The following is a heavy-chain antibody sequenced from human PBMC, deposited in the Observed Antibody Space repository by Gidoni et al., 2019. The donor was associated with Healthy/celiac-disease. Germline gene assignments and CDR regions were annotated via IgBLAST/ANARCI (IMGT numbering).Heavy chain of an antibody. J-gene: IGHJ6*02. CDR3: AKSSTPLGYYYYYGMDV. Sequence: EVQLLESGGGLVQPGGSLRLSCAASGFTFSSYAMSWVRQAPGKGLEWVSAISGSGGSTYYADSVKGRFTISRDNSKNTLYLQMNSLRAEDTAVYYCAKSSTPLGYYYYYGMDVWGQGTTVTVSS. CDR2: ISGSGGST. V-gene: IGHV3-23*01. CDR1: GFTFSSYA.